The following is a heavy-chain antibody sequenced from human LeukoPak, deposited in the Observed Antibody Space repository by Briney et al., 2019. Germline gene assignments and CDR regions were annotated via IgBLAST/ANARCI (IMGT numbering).Heavy chain of an antibody. V-gene: IGHV4-34*01. CDR1: GGSFSGYY. D-gene: IGHD3-16*01. J-gene: IGHJ6*03. Sequence: SETLSLTCAVYGGSFSGYYWSWIRQPPGKGLVWIGEINPSGSTNHNPSLSGRVTISVDTSKNQFSLTLRSVTDADTAVYYCARGGGNYYMDVWAKGTTVTVSS. CDR2: INPSGST. CDR3: ARGGGNYYMDV.